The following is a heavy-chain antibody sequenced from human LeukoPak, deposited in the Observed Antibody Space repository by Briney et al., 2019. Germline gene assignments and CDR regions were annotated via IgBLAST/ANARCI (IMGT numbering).Heavy chain of an antibody. D-gene: IGHD6-13*01. V-gene: IGHV1-2*02. Sequence: ASVKVSCKASGYTFTGYYMHWVRQAPGQGLEWMGWINPNSGGTNYAHKFQDRVTMTRDTSIKTAYMELSNLRSDDTAVYFCARELGVAAAGPLDYWGQGTLVTVSS. CDR3: ARELGVAAAGPLDY. CDR2: INPNSGGT. J-gene: IGHJ4*02. CDR1: GYTFTGYY.